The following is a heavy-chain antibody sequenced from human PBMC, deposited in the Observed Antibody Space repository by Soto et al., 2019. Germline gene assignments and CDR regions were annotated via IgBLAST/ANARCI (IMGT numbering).Heavy chain of an antibody. CDR1: GYTFTSYA. J-gene: IGHJ4*02. V-gene: IGHV1-3*01. CDR2: INAGNGNT. D-gene: IGHD3-9*01. Sequence: ASVKVCCKASGYTFTSYAMHWVRQAPGQRLEWMGWINAGNGNTKYSQKFQGRVTITRHTSASTAYMDLSSLRSEHTAVYYCARNLMDYDILTGYYMGYYFDYWGQGTLVPVSS. CDR3: ARNLMDYDILTGYYMGYYFDY.